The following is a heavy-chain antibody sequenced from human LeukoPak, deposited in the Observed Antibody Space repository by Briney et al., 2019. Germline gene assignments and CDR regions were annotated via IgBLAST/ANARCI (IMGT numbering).Heavy chain of an antibody. CDR1: GFTFTSSA. CDR2: IVVGSGNT. J-gene: IGHJ4*02. V-gene: IGHV1-58*01. D-gene: IGHD2-2*01. CDR3: ARVRVNAGARVFDY. Sequence: SVKVSCKASGFTFTSSAVQWVRQARGQRLEWIGWIVVGSGNTNYAQKFQGRVTITTDESTSTAYMELSSLRSEDTAVYYCARVRVNAGARVFDYWGQGTLVTVSS.